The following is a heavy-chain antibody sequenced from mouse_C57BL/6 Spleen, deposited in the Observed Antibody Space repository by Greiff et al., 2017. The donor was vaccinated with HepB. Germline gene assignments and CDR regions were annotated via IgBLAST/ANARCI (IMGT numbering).Heavy chain of an antibody. Sequence: QVQLKQPGAELVRPGSSVKLSCKASGYTFTSYWMHWVKQRPIQGLEWIGNIDPSDSETHYNQKFKDKATLTVDKSSSTAYMQLSSLTSEDSAVYYCAREGFYYYGSRGHYFDYWGQGTTLTVSS. CDR1: GYTFTSYW. J-gene: IGHJ2*01. CDR2: IDPSDSET. CDR3: AREGFYYYGSRGHYFDY. V-gene: IGHV1-52*01. D-gene: IGHD1-1*01.